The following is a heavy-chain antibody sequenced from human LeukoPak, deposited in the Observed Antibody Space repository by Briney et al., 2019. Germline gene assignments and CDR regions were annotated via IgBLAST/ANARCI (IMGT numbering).Heavy chain of an antibody. CDR1: GFTFDDYA. Sequence: QPGGSLRLSCAASGFTFDDYAMHWVRQAPGKGLEWVSLISGDGGSTYYADSVKGRFTISRDNSKNSLYLQMNSLRTEDTALYYCAKDLNRPLWFGESYTNVWGKGTTVTVSS. V-gene: IGHV3-43*02. J-gene: IGHJ6*03. D-gene: IGHD3-10*01. CDR3: AKDLNRPLWFGESYTNV. CDR2: ISGDGGST.